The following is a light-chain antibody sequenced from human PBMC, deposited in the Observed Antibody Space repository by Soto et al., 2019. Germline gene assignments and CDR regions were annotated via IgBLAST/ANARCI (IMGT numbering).Light chain of an antibody. Sequence: EIVLTQSPGTLSLSPGERGTLSCRASQSVSSSYLAWYQQKPGQAPRLLIYGASSRATGIQDRFSGSGSGTDFTLTISRLEPEDFAVYYCQQYGSSPRTFGQGTKLEIK. V-gene: IGKV3-20*01. CDR2: GAS. CDR1: QSVSSSY. CDR3: QQYGSSPRT. J-gene: IGKJ2*01.